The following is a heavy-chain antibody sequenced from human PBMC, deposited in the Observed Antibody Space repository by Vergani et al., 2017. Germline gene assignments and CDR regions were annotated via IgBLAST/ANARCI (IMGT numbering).Heavy chain of an antibody. CDR1: GFTFSDHY. Sequence: QVQLVESGGGLVKPGGSLRLSCAASGFTFSDHYMSWVRQAPGKGLEWISYMSSGDSISYADSVKGRFTVSRDNTKNTLYLQMNSLRAEDTAVYYCARETDTGSSVSYNYYAMDVWGQGTTVSVSS. CDR2: MSSGDSI. J-gene: IGHJ6*02. V-gene: IGHV3-11*04. D-gene: IGHD3-9*01. CDR3: ARETDTGSSVSYNYYAMDV.